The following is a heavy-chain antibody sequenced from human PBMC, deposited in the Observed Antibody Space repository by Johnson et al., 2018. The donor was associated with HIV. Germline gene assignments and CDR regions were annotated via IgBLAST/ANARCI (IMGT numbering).Heavy chain of an antibody. V-gene: IGHV3-30*14. CDR1: GFTFSSYA. Sequence: QEKLVESGGGVVQPGRSLRLSCAASGFTFSSYAMHWVRQAPGKGLEWVAVISYDGSNKYYADSVKGRFTISRDNSKNTLYLQMNSLRAEDTAVYYCARDEVAGAFDICGQGTMVTVSS. J-gene: IGHJ3*02. CDR2: ISYDGSNK. CDR3: ARDEVAGAFDI.